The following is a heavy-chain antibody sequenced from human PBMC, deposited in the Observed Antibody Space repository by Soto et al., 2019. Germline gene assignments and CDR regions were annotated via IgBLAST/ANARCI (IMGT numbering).Heavy chain of an antibody. V-gene: IGHV3-30-3*01. D-gene: IGHD3-10*01. J-gene: IGHJ4*02. CDR1: GFTFSSYA. CDR2: ISYDGTNK. CDR3: ARADYGSGSYPDS. Sequence: QVQLVESGGGVVQPGRSLRLSCTASGFTFSSYAMHWVRQAPGKGLEWVAVISYDGTNKYYADSVKGRLTISRDNSKNTLLLQMKRLSAEETAVYYCARADYGSGSYPDSWGQGTLFTASS.